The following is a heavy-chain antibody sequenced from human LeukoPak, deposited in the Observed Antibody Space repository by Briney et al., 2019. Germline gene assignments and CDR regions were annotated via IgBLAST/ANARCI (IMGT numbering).Heavy chain of an antibody. V-gene: IGHV1-69*05. CDR2: IIPILSTA. CDR3: PCSVAGTFDY. J-gene: IGHJ4*02. Sequence: SVKVSCKAPGGTFTSYAIRWVRQAPGQGLGWMGGIIPILSTANYAKQFQGRVRNPTHEPMSKTYMDVSSLRSEHTAVSYCPCSVAGTFDYWGQGTLVTVSS. CDR1: GGTFTSYA. D-gene: IGHD6-19*01.